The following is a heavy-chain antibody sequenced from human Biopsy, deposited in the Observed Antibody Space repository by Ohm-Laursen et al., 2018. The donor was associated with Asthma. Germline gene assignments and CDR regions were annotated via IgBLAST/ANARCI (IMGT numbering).Heavy chain of an antibody. V-gene: IGHV3-30-3*01. Sequence: SLRLSCAASRFTYDMHWVRQAPGTGLEWVAVISYDGSSIYYADSVKGRFTISRDNSKNTLSLQMNSLTAEDTAVYYCAREGVAGTHIEDWGQGTLVTVSS. CDR3: AREGVAGTHIED. CDR1: RFTYD. CDR2: ISYDGSSI. J-gene: IGHJ4*02. D-gene: IGHD6-19*01.